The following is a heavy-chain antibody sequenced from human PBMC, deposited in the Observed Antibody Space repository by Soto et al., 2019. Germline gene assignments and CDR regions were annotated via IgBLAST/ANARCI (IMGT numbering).Heavy chain of an antibody. D-gene: IGHD3-10*01. CDR2: ISTDNGKT. Sequence: ASVKVSCKAFGYTFTNYGISWVRQAPGQGLEWMGWISTDNGKTNSARKLQGRVTMTTDTSTSTAYMELRSLRSDDTAVYYCARGDSNYYGSGTLTNPWGQGTLVTVSS. CDR1: GYTFTNYG. V-gene: IGHV1-18*01. J-gene: IGHJ5*02. CDR3: ARGDSNYYGSGTLTNP.